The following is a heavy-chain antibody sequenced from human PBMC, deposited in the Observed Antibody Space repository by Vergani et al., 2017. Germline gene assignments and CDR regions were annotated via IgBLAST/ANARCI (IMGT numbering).Heavy chain of an antibody. D-gene: IGHD6-19*01. CDR3: ARVERSGWSRGDAFDI. V-gene: IGHV4-59*01. Sequence: QVQLQESGPGLVKPSETLSLTCTVSGGSISSYYWRWIRQPPGKGLEWIGYIYYSGSTNYNPSLKRRVTISVDTSKNQFSLKLSSVTAADTAVYYCARVERSGWSRGDAFDIWGQGTMVTVSS. CDR2: IYYSGST. J-gene: IGHJ3*02. CDR1: GGSISSYY.